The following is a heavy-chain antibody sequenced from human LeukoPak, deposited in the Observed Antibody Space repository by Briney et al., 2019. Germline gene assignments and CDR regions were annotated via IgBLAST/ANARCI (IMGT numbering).Heavy chain of an antibody. Sequence: SETLSLTCTVSGGSISSYYWSWIRQPPGKGLEWIGYIYYSGSTNYNPSLKSRVTISVDTSKNQFSLKLSSVTAADTAVYYCARLTGLWFGELYPWFDPWGQGTLVTVSS. CDR1: GGSISSYY. CDR2: IYYSGST. J-gene: IGHJ5*02. D-gene: IGHD3-10*01. V-gene: IGHV4-59*08. CDR3: ARLTGLWFGELYPWFDP.